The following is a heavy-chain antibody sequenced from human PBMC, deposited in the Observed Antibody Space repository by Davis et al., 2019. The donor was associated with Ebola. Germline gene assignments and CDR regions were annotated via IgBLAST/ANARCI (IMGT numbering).Heavy chain of an antibody. V-gene: IGHV1-2*04. CDR1: GYTFTGYY. CDR2: INPNSGGT. D-gene: IGHD4-11*01. CDR3: ARDSSLATTSWFDP. Sequence: ASVRVSCKASGYTFTGYYMHWVRQAPGQGLEWMGWINPNSGGTNYAQKFQGWVTMTRDTSISTAYMELSRLRSDDTAVYYCARDSSLATTSWFDPWGQGTLVTVSS. J-gene: IGHJ5*02.